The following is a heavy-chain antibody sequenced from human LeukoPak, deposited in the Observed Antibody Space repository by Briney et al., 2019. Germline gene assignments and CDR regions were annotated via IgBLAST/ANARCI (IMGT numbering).Heavy chain of an antibody. D-gene: IGHD3-10*01. CDR3: ARYGSGSYPAFDI. CDR2: IYTSGST. J-gene: IGHJ3*02. Sequence: SETLSLTCTVSGGSISSYCWSWIRQPAGKGLEWIGRIYTSGSTNYNPSLKSRVTISVDKSKNQFSLKLSSVTAADTAVYYCARYGSGSYPAFDIWGQGTMVTVSS. V-gene: IGHV4-4*07. CDR1: GGSISSYC.